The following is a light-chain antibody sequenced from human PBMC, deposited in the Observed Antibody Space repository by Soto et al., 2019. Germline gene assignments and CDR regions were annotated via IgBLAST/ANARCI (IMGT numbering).Light chain of an antibody. CDR1: QGTSNF. CDR3: QKDNSAPLT. V-gene: IGKV1-27*01. J-gene: IGKJ4*01. Sequence: DIQITQSPSSLSASVGDRITITCRASQGTSNFLAWYQQKPGKVPKLLIYGTSTLHSGVPSRFSGGGSWTDFTLTISSLQPEDGATSYCQKDNSAPLTFSGGNKVEIK. CDR2: GTS.